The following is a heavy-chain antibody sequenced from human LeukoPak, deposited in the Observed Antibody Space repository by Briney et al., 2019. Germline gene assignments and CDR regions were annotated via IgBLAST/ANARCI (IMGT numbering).Heavy chain of an antibody. V-gene: IGHV4-30-2*01. J-gene: IGHJ4*02. D-gene: IGHD2-8*02. Sequence: PSETLSLTCAVSGGSISSGGYSWSWIRQAPGKGLEWIGYIYHSGSTYYNPSLKSRVTISVDRSKNQFSLKLSSVTAADTAVYYCARVLVEPAGPLRGSYYFDYWGQGTLVTVSP. CDR1: GGSISSGGYS. CDR3: ARVLVEPAGPLRGSYYFDY. CDR2: IYHSGST.